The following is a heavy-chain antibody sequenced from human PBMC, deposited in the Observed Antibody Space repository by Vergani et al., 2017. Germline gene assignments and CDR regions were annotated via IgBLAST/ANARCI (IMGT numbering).Heavy chain of an antibody. J-gene: IGHJ5*02. Sequence: QITLKESGPTLVKPTQTLTLTCTFSGFSLSTSGVGVGWIRQPPGKALEWLALIYWDDDKRYSPSLKSRLTITKDTSKNQVVITMTNMDPVDTATYYCAHRQHHYYDSRGYSEDWFDPWGQGTLVTVSS. CDR3: AHRQHHYYDSRGYSEDWFDP. CDR1: GFSLSTSGVG. V-gene: IGHV2-5*02. D-gene: IGHD3-22*01. CDR2: IYWDDDK.